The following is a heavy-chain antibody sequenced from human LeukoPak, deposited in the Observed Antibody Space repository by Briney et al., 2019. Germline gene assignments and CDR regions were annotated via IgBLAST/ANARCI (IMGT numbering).Heavy chain of an antibody. CDR3: ARSGAFDI. V-gene: IGHV4-59*01. Sequence: SETLSLTCTVSGGSISSYYWSWIRQPPGKGLEWIGYIYYSGSTNYNPSLKSRVTISVDTSKNQFSLKLSSVTAADTAVYYCARSGAFDIGGQRTMVTVSS. D-gene: IGHD5-12*01. CDR1: GGSISSYY. CDR2: IYYSGST. J-gene: IGHJ3*02.